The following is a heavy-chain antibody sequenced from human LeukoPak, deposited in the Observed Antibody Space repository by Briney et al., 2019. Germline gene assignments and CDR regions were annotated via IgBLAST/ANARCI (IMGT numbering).Heavy chain of an antibody. CDR1: GYTLTELS. V-gene: IGHV1-24*01. CDR2: FDPEDGET. J-gene: IGHJ1*01. Sequence: GASVKVSCKVSGYTLTELSMHWVRQAPGKGLEWMGGFDPEDGETIYAQKFQGRVTMTEDTSTDTAYMELSSLRSEDTAVYYCATPYQLLSIIDTEYFQHWGQGALVTVSS. D-gene: IGHD2-2*01. CDR3: ATPYQLLSIIDTEYFQH.